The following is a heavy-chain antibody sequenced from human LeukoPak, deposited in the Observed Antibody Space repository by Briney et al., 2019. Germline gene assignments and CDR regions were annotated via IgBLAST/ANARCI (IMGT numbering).Heavy chain of an antibody. V-gene: IGHV4-59*12. D-gene: IGHD3-22*01. CDR1: GSSISSYY. Sequence: SETLSLTCTVSGSSISSYYWSWIRQPPGKGLEWIGSIYYSGSTYYNPSLKSRVTISVDTSKNQFSLKLSSVTAADTAVYYCARDSDYYDSSGYRDYWGQGTLVTVSS. J-gene: IGHJ4*02. CDR2: IYYSGST. CDR3: ARDSDYYDSSGYRDY.